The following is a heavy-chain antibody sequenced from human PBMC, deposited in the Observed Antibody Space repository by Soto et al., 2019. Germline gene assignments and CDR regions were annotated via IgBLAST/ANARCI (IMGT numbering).Heavy chain of an antibody. CDR2: IYYSGST. V-gene: IGHV4-61*01. CDR1: GGSVSSGSYY. D-gene: IGHD2-2*01. CDR3: ARDDIVVVPAAMSAFDI. Sequence: QVQLQESGPGLVKPSETLSLTCTVSGGSVSSGSYYWSWIRQPPGKGLEWIGYIYYSGSTHYNPSLKSRVTISVDTSKNQFSLKLSSVTAADTAVYYCARDDIVVVPAAMSAFDIWGQGTMVTVSS. J-gene: IGHJ3*02.